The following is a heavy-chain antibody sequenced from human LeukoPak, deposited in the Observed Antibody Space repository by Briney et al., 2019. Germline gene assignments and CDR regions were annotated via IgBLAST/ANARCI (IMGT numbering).Heavy chain of an antibody. V-gene: IGHV1-69*05. CDR2: IIPIFGTA. CDR3: ARDILTGYTTVPLDY. Sequence: SVKVSCKASGGTFSSYAISWVRQAPGQGLEWMGRIIPIFGTANYAQKFQGRVTITTHESTSTAYMELSSLRSEDTAVYYCARDILTGYTTVPLDYWGQGTLVTVSS. CDR1: GGTFSSYA. J-gene: IGHJ4*02. D-gene: IGHD3-9*01.